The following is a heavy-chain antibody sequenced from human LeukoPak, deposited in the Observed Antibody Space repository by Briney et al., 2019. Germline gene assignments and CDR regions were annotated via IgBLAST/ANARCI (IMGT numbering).Heavy chain of an antibody. CDR3: AKGWDTKSTSRSPFDY. J-gene: IGHJ4*02. Sequence: PGRSLRLSCAASGFTFSTYGMHWVRQAPGKGLEWVAVISYDGSNKYYADSVKGRFTISRDNSKNTLSLQMNSLRSEDTAVYSCAKGWDTKSTSRSPFDYWGQGTLVTVSS. CDR1: GFTFSTYG. CDR2: ISYDGSNK. V-gene: IGHV3-30*18. D-gene: IGHD1-26*01.